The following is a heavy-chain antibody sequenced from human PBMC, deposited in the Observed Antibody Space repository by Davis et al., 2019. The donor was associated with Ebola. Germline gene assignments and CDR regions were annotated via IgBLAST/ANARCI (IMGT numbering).Heavy chain of an antibody. CDR3: ARESGAGGTFEY. CDR2: IILAFGTV. V-gene: IGHV1-69*13. Sequence: SVKVSCKASGDTFSNSVFSWVRQAPGRGLEWMGGIILAFGTVTYAQSFHDRVTIIADESTRTVYMELSTLRSDDTAVYYCARESGAGGTFEYWGQGTLVTVSS. J-gene: IGHJ4*02. CDR1: GDTFSNSV. D-gene: IGHD1-26*01.